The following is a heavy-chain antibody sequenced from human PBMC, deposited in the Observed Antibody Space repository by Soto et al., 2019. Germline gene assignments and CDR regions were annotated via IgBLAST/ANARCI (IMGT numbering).Heavy chain of an antibody. J-gene: IGHJ4*02. CDR2: INHSGST. V-gene: IGHV4-34*01. CDR1: GASFSTYY. CDR3: ARGVAAARIAY. D-gene: IGHD6-13*01. Sequence: QVQLQQWGAGLLKPSETLSLTCAVYGASFSTYYWSWIRQPPGKGLEWIGEINHSGSTNYNPSLKSRVTISVDTSKNQCSLRLSSVTAADTAVYYCARGVAAARIAYWGQGTLVTVSS.